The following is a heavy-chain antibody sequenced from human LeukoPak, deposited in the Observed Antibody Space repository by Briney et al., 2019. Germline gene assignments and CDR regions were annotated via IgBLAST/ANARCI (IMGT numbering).Heavy chain of an antibody. J-gene: IGHJ4*02. Sequence: GGSLRLSCAASGFTFSNYWMSWVRQAPGKGLEWVANIKQDGSERYYVDSVKGRFTISRDNVKNSLYLQMNSLRAEDTAVYYCARDKVVGATHFDYWGQGTRVTVSS. CDR3: ARDKVVGATHFDY. CDR1: GFTFSNYW. D-gene: IGHD1-26*01. V-gene: IGHV3-7*01. CDR2: IKQDGSER.